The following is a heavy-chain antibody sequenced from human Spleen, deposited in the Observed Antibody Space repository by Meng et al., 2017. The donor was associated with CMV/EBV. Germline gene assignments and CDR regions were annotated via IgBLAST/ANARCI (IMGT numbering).Heavy chain of an antibody. CDR1: GFTFSSYA. Sequence: GGSLRLSCAASGFTFSSYAMHWVRQAPGKGLQWVAVISYDGRNKYYAESVKGRFTISRDNSKNTLYLQMNSLRAEDTAVYYCAREWGDLAPYCTGGSCYLDYWGQGTLVTVSS. D-gene: IGHD2-15*01. V-gene: IGHV3-30*04. CDR3: AREWGDLAPYCTGGSCYLDY. CDR2: ISYDGRNK. J-gene: IGHJ4*02.